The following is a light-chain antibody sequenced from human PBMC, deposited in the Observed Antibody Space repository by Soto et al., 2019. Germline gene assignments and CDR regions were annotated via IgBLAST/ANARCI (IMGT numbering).Light chain of an antibody. Sequence: AIRMTQSPSSFSASTGDRVTITCRASQGIGSSLAWYQQRPGQAPNLLIYATSTLQSGVPSRFSGGGSGTDFTLTISSLQSEDFATYYCQQYYNYPRTFGQGTKVEIK. CDR2: ATS. J-gene: IGKJ1*01. CDR1: QGIGSS. V-gene: IGKV1-8*01. CDR3: QQYYNYPRT.